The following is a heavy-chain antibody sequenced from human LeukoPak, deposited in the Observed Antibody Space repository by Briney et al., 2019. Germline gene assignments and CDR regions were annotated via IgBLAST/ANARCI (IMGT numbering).Heavy chain of an antibody. Sequence: PGGSLRLSCAASGFTFSSYWTSWVRQAPGKGLEWVANIKQDGSEKYYVDSVKGRFTISRDNAKNSLYLQMNSLRAEDTAVYYCAKGSLGSWYYFDHWGQGTLVTVSS. V-gene: IGHV3-7*03. J-gene: IGHJ4*02. CDR2: IKQDGSEK. CDR1: GFTFSSYW. CDR3: AKGSLGSWYYFDH. D-gene: IGHD6-13*01.